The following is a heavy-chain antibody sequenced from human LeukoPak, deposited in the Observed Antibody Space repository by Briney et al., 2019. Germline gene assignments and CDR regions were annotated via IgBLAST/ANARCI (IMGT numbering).Heavy chain of an antibody. Sequence: SETLSLTCTVSGGSISSYYWTWIRQPPGKGLEWIGYIHYSGSTTYNPSLTSRVTISIDTSKNQFSLKLSSVTAADTAVYYCARTGSSTWYNFDYWGQGNLVTVSS. D-gene: IGHD2-2*01. CDR1: GGSISSYY. CDR2: IHYSGST. CDR3: ARTGSSTWYNFDY. J-gene: IGHJ4*02. V-gene: IGHV4-59*01.